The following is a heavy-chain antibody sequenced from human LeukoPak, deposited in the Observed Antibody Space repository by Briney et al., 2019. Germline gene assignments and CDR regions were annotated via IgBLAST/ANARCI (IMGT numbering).Heavy chain of an antibody. J-gene: IGHJ5*02. CDR3: ARDGGEVLWFGELGNWFDP. V-gene: IGHV4-4*07. CDR1: GGSISSYY. Sequence: PSETLSLTCTVSGGSISSYYWSWIRQPAGKGLEWIGRIYTSGSTNYNPSLKSRVTISVDKSKNQFSLKLSSVTAADTAVYYCARDGGEVLWFGELGNWFDPWGQGTLVIVSS. CDR2: IYTSGST. D-gene: IGHD3-10*01.